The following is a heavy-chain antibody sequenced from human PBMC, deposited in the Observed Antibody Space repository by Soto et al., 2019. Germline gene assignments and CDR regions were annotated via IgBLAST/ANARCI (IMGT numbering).Heavy chain of an antibody. CDR3: ARAIVVTVGGMDV. Sequence: QVQLQESGPGLVKPSQTLSLTCTVTGGSISNADYYWSWVRQPPGKGLEWIGYIYYSGSSFLNPSLKSRVTMSKDTSKNQFSLGLTSVTAADTAVYYCARAIVVTVGGMDVWGRGTTVTVSS. CDR1: GGSISNADYY. V-gene: IGHV4-30-4*01. D-gene: IGHD5-12*01. CDR2: IYYSGSS. J-gene: IGHJ6*02.